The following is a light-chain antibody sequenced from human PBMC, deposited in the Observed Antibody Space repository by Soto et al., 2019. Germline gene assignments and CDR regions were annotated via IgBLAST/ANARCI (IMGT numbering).Light chain of an antibody. CDR1: QSVSSN. V-gene: IGKV3-15*01. CDR2: GAS. J-gene: IGKJ1*01. CDR3: QQYNNWPRT. Sequence: EIVMTQSPATLSVSPGERATLSCRASQSVSSNLAWYQQKPGQGPRLLIYGASTRATGIPARFSGSRSGTEFTLTISSLQSEDFAVYYCQQYNNWPRTFGQGTKVDIK.